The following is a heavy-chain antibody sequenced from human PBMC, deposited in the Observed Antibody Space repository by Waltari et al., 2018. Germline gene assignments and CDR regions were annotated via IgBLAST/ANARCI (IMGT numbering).Heavy chain of an antibody. CDR3: ARGPDRITIFGVVITRRDWYFDY. J-gene: IGHJ4*02. V-gene: IGHV4-34*01. D-gene: IGHD3-3*01. CDR1: GGSFSGYY. CDR2: IDHSGST. Sequence: QVQLQQWGAGLLKPSETLSLTCAVYGGSFSGYYWSWIRQPPGKGLEWVGEIDHSGSTNYNPVPKSRVTRSGDTSKNQFSLKLSSGTAADTAVYYGARGPDRITIFGVVITRRDWYFDYWGQGTLVTVSS.